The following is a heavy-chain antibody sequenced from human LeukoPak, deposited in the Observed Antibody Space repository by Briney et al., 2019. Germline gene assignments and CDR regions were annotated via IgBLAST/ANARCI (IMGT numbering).Heavy chain of an antibody. Sequence: SVKVSCKASGGTFSSYAISWVRQAPGQGLEWMGGIIPIFGTANYAQKFQGRVTITADESTSTAYMELSSLRSEDTAVYYCAGDGYCSSTSCYYYYYMDVWGKGTTVTVSS. V-gene: IGHV1-69*13. D-gene: IGHD2-2*01. J-gene: IGHJ6*03. CDR3: AGDGYCSSTSCYYYYYMDV. CDR2: IIPIFGTA. CDR1: GGTFSSYA.